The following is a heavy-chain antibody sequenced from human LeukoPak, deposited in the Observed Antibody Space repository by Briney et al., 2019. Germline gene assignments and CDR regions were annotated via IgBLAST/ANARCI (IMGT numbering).Heavy chain of an antibody. J-gene: IGHJ6*03. CDR3: TRFNRVVPAADNSDYYYMDV. D-gene: IGHD2-2*01. CDR2: IRSKANSYAT. Sequence: GGSLRLSCAASGFTFSGSAMHWVRHASGKGLEWVGRIRSKANSYATAYAAPVKGRFTISRDDSKNTAYLQMNSLKTEDTAVYYCTRFNRVVPAADNSDYYYMDVWGKGTTVTVSS. V-gene: IGHV3-73*01. CDR1: GFTFSGSA.